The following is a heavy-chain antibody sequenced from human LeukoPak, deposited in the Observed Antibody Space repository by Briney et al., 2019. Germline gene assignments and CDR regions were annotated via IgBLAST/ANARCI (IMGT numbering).Heavy chain of an antibody. J-gene: IGHJ4*02. CDR3: ARVVGYDILTGYSNYFDY. CDR2: INPNSGGT. CDR1: GYTFTGYY. Sequence: ASVKVSCKASGYTFTGYYMHWVQQAPGQGLEWMGWINPNSGGTNYAQKFQGRVTMTRDTSISTAYMELSRLRSDDTAVYYCARVVGYDILTGYSNYFDYWGQGTLVTVSS. V-gene: IGHV1-2*02. D-gene: IGHD3-9*01.